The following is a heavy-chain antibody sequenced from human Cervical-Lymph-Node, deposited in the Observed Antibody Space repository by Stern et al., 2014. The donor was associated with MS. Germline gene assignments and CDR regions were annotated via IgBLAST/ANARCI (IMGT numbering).Heavy chain of an antibody. CDR3: ARVKPAAILDY. CDR2: INTTTGNS. D-gene: IGHD2-2*01. V-gene: IGHV7-4-1*02. Sequence: QMQLVQSGSELKKPGASVKVSCKASGYTFARNALNWVRQAPGQRLEWMGWINTTTGNSTYAQGFRGRFVFSLDTSVSTAYLQISSLKAEDTAIYYCARVKPAAILDYWGQGTLVTVSS. CDR1: GYTFARNA. J-gene: IGHJ4*02.